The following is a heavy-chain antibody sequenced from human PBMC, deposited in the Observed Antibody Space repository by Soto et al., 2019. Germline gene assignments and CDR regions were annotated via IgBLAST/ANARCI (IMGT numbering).Heavy chain of an antibody. Sequence: KPSETLSLTCAVYGGSFSCYYWSWIRQPPGKGLEWIGEINHSGSTNYNPSLKSRVTISVDTSKNQFSLKLSSVTASDTAVYYCARGKQXDFGVVITIYYYYGMDVWGQGTTVTVSS. CDR2: INHSGST. CDR1: GGSFSCYY. D-gene: IGHD3-3*01. CDR3: ARGKQXDFGVVITIYYYYGMDV. V-gene: IGHV4-34*01. J-gene: IGHJ6*02.